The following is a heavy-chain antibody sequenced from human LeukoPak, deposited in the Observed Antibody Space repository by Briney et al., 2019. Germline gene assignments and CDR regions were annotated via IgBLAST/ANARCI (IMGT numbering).Heavy chain of an antibody. CDR1: GFTFSDYY. D-gene: IGHD5-18*01. CDR3: ARDRSSYGYEFDY. Sequence: GGTLRLSCAASGFTFSDYYMSWIRQAPGKGLEWVSYISSSGSTIYYADSVKGRFTISRDNAKNSLYLQMNSLRAEDTALYYCARDRSSYGYEFDYWGQGTLVTVSS. J-gene: IGHJ4*02. CDR2: ISSSGSTI. V-gene: IGHV3-11*01.